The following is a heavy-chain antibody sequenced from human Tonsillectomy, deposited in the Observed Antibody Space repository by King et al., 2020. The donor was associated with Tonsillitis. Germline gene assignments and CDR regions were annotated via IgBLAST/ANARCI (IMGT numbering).Heavy chain of an antibody. CDR2: IHFIGSP. CDR3: ARGSRQGWGSGLTFDS. V-gene: IGHV4-59*01. J-gene: IGHJ4*02. D-gene: IGHD3-16*01. Sequence: VQLQESGPGLVKPSETLSLTCTVSGDSISTYYWSWIRQPPGKGLEWIGYIHFIGSPNYNPSLESRVTISVDTSKKQISLKLRSVTAADTAVYYCARGSRQGWGSGLTFDSWGQGTLVTVSS. CDR1: GDSISTYY.